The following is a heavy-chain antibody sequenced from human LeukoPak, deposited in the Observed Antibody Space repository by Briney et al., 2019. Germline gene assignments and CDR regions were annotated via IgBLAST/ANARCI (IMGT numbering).Heavy chain of an antibody. J-gene: IGHJ4*02. D-gene: IGHD3-22*01. CDR1: GFTFSNYA. CDR2: LSDSGASK. V-gene: IGHV3-23*01. CDR3: AREYYDSSDYPRQHYFDY. Sequence: GGSLRLSCAASGFTFSNYAMTWVRQAPGKGLEWVSALSDSGASKYYADSVKGRFTISRDNSKNTLYLQMNSLRADDTAVYYCAREYYDSSDYPRQHYFDYWGQGTLVTVSS.